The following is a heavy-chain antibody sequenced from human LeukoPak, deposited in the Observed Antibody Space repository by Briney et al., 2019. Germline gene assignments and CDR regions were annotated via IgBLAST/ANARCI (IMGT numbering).Heavy chain of an antibody. CDR2: IRSKAYGGTT. CDR3: TREIAVAGTLGY. Sequence: GGSLRLSCTASGFTFGDYTMNWVRQAPGKGLEWVGVIRSKAYGGTTEYAASVKGRFTISRDDSKSIAYLQMNSLKTEDTAVYYCTREIAVAGTLGYWGQGTLVTVSS. J-gene: IGHJ4*02. CDR1: GFTFGDYT. D-gene: IGHD6-19*01. V-gene: IGHV3-49*04.